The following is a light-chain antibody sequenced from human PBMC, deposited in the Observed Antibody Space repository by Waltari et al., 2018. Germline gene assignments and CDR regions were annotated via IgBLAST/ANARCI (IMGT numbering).Light chain of an antibody. J-gene: IGKJ4*01. V-gene: IGKV3-11*01. CDR1: QSVNKY. CDR2: GAS. CDR3: LKRAGGPL. Sequence: EIVLTQSPATLSLSPGESATLSCRASQSVNKYLDWFQQKPGQAPRLLIYGASNRAAGIPARFSGSGSGTDFTLTIGSLEPEDFAVYYCLKRAGGPLFGGGTKVE.